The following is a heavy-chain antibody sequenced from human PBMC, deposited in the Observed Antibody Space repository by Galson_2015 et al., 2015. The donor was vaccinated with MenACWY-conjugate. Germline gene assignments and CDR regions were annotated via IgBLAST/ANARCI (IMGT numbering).Heavy chain of an antibody. D-gene: IGHD6-19*01. CDR3: AKDERWLGSDH. J-gene: IGHJ4*02. V-gene: IGHV3-30*01. CDR2: DGSEK. Sequence: DGSEKYYVDSVKGRFTISRDNSKNTLYLQLNSVRAEDTAVYYCAKDERWLGSDHWGQGTLVTVSS.